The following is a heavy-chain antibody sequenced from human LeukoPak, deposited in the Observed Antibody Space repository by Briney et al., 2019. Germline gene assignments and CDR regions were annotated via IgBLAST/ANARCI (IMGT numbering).Heavy chain of an antibody. CDR1: GDSINNYY. CDR2: VYTSGST. J-gene: IGHJ4*02. Sequence: PSETLSLTCNVSGDSINNYYWSWIRQPAGKGLEWIGRVYTSGSTNYNPSLKSRVTISVDTSKNQFSLKLSSVTAADTAVYYCARGRKYTSGYRVTELGSGYSDYWGQGTLVTVSS. CDR3: ARGRKYTSGYRVTELGSGYSDY. V-gene: IGHV4-4*07. D-gene: IGHD5-18*01.